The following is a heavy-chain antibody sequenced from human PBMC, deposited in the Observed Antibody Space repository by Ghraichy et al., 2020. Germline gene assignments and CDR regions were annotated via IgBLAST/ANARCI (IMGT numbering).Heavy chain of an antibody. CDR1: GYTFTGYY. D-gene: IGHD6-19*01. CDR2: INPNSGGT. CDR3: ARDLGSGWWADFDY. Sequence: ASVKVSCKASGYTFTGYYMHWVRQAPGQGLEWMGWINPNSGGTNYAQKFQGRVTMTRDTSISTAYMELSRLRSDDTAVYYCARDLGSGWWADFDYWGQGTLVTVSS. V-gene: IGHV1-2*02. J-gene: IGHJ4*02.